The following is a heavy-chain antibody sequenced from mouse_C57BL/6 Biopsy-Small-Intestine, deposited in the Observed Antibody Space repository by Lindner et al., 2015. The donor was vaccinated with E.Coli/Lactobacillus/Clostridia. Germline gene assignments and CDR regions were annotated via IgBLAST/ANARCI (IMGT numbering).Heavy chain of an antibody. Sequence: VQLQESGADLVKPGASVKLSCTAPGFNIRDYYIHWVRQKTDQGLEWIGRIDPGDGESKYAPKFQDKATITADTSSNTAYLQLSSLTSEASAVYYCAREFITTLGYYFDYWGHGTTLTVSS. J-gene: IGHJ2*01. CDR2: IDPGDGES. D-gene: IGHD1-1*01. CDR3: AREFITTLGYYFDY. V-gene: IGHV14-2*01. CDR1: GFNIRDYY.